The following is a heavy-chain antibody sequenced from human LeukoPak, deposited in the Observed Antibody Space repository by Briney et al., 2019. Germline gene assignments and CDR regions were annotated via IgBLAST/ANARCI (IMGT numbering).Heavy chain of an antibody. CDR3: ARESGSGSGNYYYGMDV. V-gene: IGHV3-13*01. CDR1: GFTFSSYD. J-gene: IGHJ6*02. Sequence: GGSLRLSCAASGFTFSSYDMHWVRQATGKGLEWVSAIGTAGDTYYPGSVKGRFTISRENAKNSLYLQMNSLRAGDTAVYYCARESGSGSGNYYYGMDVRGQGTTVTVSS. CDR2: IGTAGDT. D-gene: IGHD3-10*01.